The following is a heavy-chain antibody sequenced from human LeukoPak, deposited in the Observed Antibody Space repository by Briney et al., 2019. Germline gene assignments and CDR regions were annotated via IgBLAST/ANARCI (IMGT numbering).Heavy chain of an antibody. D-gene: IGHD6-13*01. V-gene: IGHV4-31*03. J-gene: IGHJ4*02. Sequence: NPSETLSLTCTVSGGSISSGGYYWSWIRQHPGKGLEWIGYIYYSGSTYYNPSLKSRVTISVDTSKNQFSLKLSSVTAADTAVYYCASRFLPPGYSSSWYSSVRDYWGQGTLVTVSS. CDR1: GGSISSGGYY. CDR3: ASRFLPPGYSSSWYSSVRDY. CDR2: IYYSGST.